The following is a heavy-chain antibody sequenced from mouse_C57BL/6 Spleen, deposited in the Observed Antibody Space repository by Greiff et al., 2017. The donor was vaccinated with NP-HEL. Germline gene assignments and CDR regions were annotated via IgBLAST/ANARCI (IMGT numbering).Heavy chain of an antibody. J-gene: IGHJ1*03. V-gene: IGHV1-75*01. CDR1: GYTFTDYY. D-gene: IGHD2-1*01. Sequence: QVQLKESGPELVKPGASVKISCKASGYTFTDYYINWVKQRPGQGLEWIGWIFPGSGSTYYNEKFKGKATLTVDKSSSTAYMLLSSLTSEDSAVYFCARERNYGNFWYFDVWGTGTTVTVSS. CDR2: IFPGSGST. CDR3: ARERNYGNFWYFDV.